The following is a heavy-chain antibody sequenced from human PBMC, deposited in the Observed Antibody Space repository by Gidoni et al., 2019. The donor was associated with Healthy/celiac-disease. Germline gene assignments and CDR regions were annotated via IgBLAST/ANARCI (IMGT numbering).Heavy chain of an antibody. CDR3: AKDQGHGIAAAGIDY. CDR1: GFTFSSYG. V-gene: IGHV3-30*18. J-gene: IGHJ4*02. D-gene: IGHD6-13*01. CDR2: ISYDGSNK. Sequence: QVQLVESGGGVVQPGRSLRLSCAASGFTFSSYGMHWVRQAPGKGLEWVAVISYDGSNKYYADSVKGRFTISRDNSKNTLYLQMNSLRAEDTAVYYCAKDQGHGIAAAGIDYWGQGTLVTVSS.